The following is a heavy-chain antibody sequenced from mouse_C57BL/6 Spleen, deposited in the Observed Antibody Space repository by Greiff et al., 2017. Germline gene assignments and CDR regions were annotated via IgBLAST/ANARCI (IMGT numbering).Heavy chain of an antibody. Sequence: QVQLQQPGTELVKPGASVKLSCKASGYTFTSYWMHWVKQRPGQGLEWIGNINPSNGGTNYNEKFKSKATLTVDKSSSTAYMQLSSLTSEDSAVYYCARWATVVARYWYFDVWGTGTTVTVSS. CDR2: INPSNGGT. CDR1: GYTFTSYW. J-gene: IGHJ1*03. D-gene: IGHD1-1*01. CDR3: ARWATVVARYWYFDV. V-gene: IGHV1-53*01.